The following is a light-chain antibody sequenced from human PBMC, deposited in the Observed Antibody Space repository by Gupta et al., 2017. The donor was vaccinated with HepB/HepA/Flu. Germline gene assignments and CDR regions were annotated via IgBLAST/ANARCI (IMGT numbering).Light chain of an antibody. Sequence: SALTQPASVSGSPGQSLTSSCTGTSSDVGGSNYVSWYQQPPGKAPKLMIYDVSNRPAGVASRFSGSKAGNTASLTISARQAEDAADYYYSSYTSSSTRVFGGGTKLTVL. CDR3: SSYTSSSTRV. CDR1: SSDVGGSNY. V-gene: IGLV2-14*01. J-gene: IGLJ3*02. CDR2: DVS.